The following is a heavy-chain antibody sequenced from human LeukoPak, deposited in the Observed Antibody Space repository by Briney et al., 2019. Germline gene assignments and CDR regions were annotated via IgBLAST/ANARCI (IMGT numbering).Heavy chain of an antibody. Sequence: PGGSLRLSCDASGFIFSDYYMSWARQAPGKGLEWISYISNPSSTKYYADSVKGRSTISRDNAKNSLYLQMNSLRAEDTAVYYCARCGDGLPCDFDYWGQGTLVTVSS. V-gene: IGHV3-11*04. D-gene: IGHD3-10*01. CDR3: ARCGDGLPCDFDY. J-gene: IGHJ4*02. CDR1: GFIFSDYY. CDR2: ISNPSSTK.